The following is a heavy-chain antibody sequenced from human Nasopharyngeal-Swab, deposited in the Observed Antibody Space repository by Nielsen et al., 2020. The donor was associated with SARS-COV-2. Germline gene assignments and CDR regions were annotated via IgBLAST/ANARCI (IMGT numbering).Heavy chain of an antibody. Sequence: GGSLRLSCAASGFAFRSYFMGWVRQAPGKGLEWVSSINIGGDNTYYAASVKGRFTISRANSKNTVFLQINSLRAEDTAVYFCAKESFPKFDYDDSGPYYFDSWGQGTLVTVSS. CDR2: INIGGDNT. V-gene: IGHV3-23*01. CDR1: GFAFRSYF. D-gene: IGHD3-22*01. J-gene: IGHJ4*02. CDR3: AKESFPKFDYDDSGPYYFDS.